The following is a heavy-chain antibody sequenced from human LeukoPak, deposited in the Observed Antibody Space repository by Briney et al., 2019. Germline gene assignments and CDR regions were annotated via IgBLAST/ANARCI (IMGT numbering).Heavy chain of an antibody. CDR2: IYYSGST. D-gene: IGHD2-15*01. CDR1: GGSISSGGYY. CDR3: ARDGRAAVIAPYWYFDL. V-gene: IGHV4-31*03. Sequence: SQTLSLTCTVSGGSISSGGYYWGWIRQHPGKGLEWIGYIYYSGSTYYNPSLKSRVTISVDTSKNQFSLKLSSVTAADTAVYYCARDGRAAVIAPYWYFDLWGRGTLVTVSS. J-gene: IGHJ2*01.